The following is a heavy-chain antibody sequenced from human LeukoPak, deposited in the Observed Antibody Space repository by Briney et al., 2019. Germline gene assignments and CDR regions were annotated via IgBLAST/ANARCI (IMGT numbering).Heavy chain of an antibody. J-gene: IGHJ4*02. CDR1: GFTFDDYA. CDR2: ISGDGGST. CDR3: AKVHSSWYYFDY. Sequence: PGGSLRLSCAASGFTFDDYAMHWVRQAPGKGLEWVSLISGDGGSTYYADSVKGRFTISRDNSKNSLYLQMNSLRTEGTALYYCAKVHSSWYYFDYWGQGTLVTVSS. V-gene: IGHV3-43*02. D-gene: IGHD6-13*01.